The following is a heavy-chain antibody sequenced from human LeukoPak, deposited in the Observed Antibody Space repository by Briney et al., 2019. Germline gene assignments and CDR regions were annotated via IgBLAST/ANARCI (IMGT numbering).Heavy chain of an antibody. CDR3: ARGPRSGYSSSWYGSYLDY. Sequence: PSETLSLTCTVSGGSINNYYWSWIRQPPGKGLEWIGYIHYSGSTNYNPSLKSRVTISVDTSKNQFSLKLSSVTAADTAVYYCARGPRSGYSSSWYGSYLDYWGQGTLVTVSS. J-gene: IGHJ4*02. V-gene: IGHV4-59*01. CDR2: IHYSGST. D-gene: IGHD6-13*01. CDR1: GGSINNYY.